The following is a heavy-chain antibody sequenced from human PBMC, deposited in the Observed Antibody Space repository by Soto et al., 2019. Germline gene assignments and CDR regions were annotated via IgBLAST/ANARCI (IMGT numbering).Heavy chain of an antibody. Sequence: QVQLQESGPGLVKPSQTLSLTCTVSGGSISSGDYYWSWIRQPPGKGLEWIGYIYYSGSTYYNPSLKNRVTISVDTSKNQFSLKLSSVTAADTAVYYCARAPGHRITMVRGVGDYWGQGTLVTVSS. D-gene: IGHD3-10*01. CDR1: GGSISSGDYY. CDR3: ARAPGHRITMVRGVGDY. V-gene: IGHV4-30-4*01. J-gene: IGHJ4*02. CDR2: IYYSGST.